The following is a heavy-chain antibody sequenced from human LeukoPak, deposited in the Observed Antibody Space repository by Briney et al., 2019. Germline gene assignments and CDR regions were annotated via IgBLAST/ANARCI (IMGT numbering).Heavy chain of an antibody. CDR2: ISAYNGNT. V-gene: IGHV1-18*01. CDR3: AKDLSIVHSSMDANWFDP. D-gene: IGHD2/OR15-2a*01. Sequence: ASVKVSCKASGYTFTSYGISWVRQAPGQGLEWMGWISAYNGNTNYAQKLQGRVTMTTDTSTSTAYMELRSLRSDDTAVYYCAKDLSIVHSSMDANWFDPWGQGPLTTVTA. J-gene: IGHJ5*02. CDR1: GYTFTSYG.